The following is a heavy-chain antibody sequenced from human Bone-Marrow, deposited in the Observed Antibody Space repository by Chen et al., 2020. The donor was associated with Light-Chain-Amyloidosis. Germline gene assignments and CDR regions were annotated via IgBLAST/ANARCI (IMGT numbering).Heavy chain of an antibody. CDR1: GGSFSGYY. CDR2: INHSGST. J-gene: IGHJ6*03. D-gene: IGHD1-1*01. Sequence: QVQLQQWGAGLLKPSETLSLTCAVYGGSFSGYYWSWIRQPPGKGLEWIGEINHSGSTNYNPSLKSRFTISVDTSKNQFSLKLSSVTAADTAVYYCARGGSTTGTYYYYMDVWGKGTTVTVSS. CDR3: ARGGSTTGTYYYYMDV. V-gene: IGHV4-34*01.